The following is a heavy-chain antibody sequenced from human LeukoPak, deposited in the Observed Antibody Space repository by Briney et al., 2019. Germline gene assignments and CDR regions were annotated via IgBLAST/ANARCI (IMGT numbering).Heavy chain of an antibody. J-gene: IGHJ6*03. Sequence: KPSETLSLTCTVSGGSISSYYWGFIRQPPGKGLEWIGSAYYSGSTYYNPSLKSRVTISLDTSKNQFSLKLSSVTAADTAVYYCARTTEAHSWQTRYYSYYMDVWGKGTTVTVSS. D-gene: IGHD6-13*01. CDR1: GGSISSYY. CDR2: AYYSGST. V-gene: IGHV4-39*07. CDR3: ARTTEAHSWQTRYYSYYMDV.